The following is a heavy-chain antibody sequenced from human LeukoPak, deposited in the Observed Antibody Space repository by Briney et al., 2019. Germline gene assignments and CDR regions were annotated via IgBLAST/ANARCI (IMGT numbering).Heavy chain of an antibody. CDR1: GFTFSTYN. J-gene: IGHJ4*02. Sequence: GGSLRLSCAASGFTFSTYNMNWVRQAPGKGLEWVSSITSSSSYIYYADSVKGRFTISRDNAKNSLYLQMNSLRAEDTAVYYCARDSPGYGSYSDWGQGTLVTVSS. CDR3: ARDSPGYGSYSD. D-gene: IGHD6-6*01. V-gene: IGHV3-21*01. CDR2: ITSSSSYI.